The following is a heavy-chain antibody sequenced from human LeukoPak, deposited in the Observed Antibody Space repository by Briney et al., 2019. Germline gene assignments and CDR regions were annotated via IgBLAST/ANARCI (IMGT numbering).Heavy chain of an antibody. CDR3: ATYTQSGAQGVSDY. Sequence: ASVKVSCKASGYTFTNYYMHWVRQAPGQGLEWMGLIHPNDGGTKYAQEFQDRVTMTRDTSTSTVYMELSSLRSEDTAVYYCATYTQSGAQGVSDYWGQGTLVTVSS. V-gene: IGHV1-46*01. D-gene: IGHD3-10*01. CDR1: GYTFTNYY. J-gene: IGHJ4*02. CDR2: IHPNDGGT.